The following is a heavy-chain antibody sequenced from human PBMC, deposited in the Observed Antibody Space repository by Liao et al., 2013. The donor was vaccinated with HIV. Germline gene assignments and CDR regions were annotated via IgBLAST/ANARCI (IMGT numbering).Heavy chain of an antibody. J-gene: IGHJ6*03. V-gene: IGHV4-34*01. CDR1: GGSFSGYY. CDR2: INHSGNT. CDR3: AREWRVSRAAAGAVDYYYYMDV. D-gene: IGHD6-13*01. Sequence: QVQLQQWGAGLLKPSEPLSLTCAVYGGSFSGYYWSWIRQPPGKGLEWIGEINHSGNTNYNPSLKSRVTMSVDTSKNQFSLKLSSVTAADTAVYYCAREWRVSRAAAGAVDYYYYMDVWGKGTTVTVSS.